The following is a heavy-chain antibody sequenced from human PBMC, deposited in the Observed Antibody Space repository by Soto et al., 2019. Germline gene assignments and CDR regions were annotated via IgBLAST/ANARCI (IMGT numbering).Heavy chain of an antibody. CDR1: GGSISSSNW. Sequence: SETLSLTCAVSGGSISSSNWWSWVRQPPGKGLEWIGEIYHSGSTNYNPSLKSRVTISVDKSKNQFSLKLSSVTAADTAVYYCAGYGGSYYDFDYWGQGTLVTVSS. CDR2: IYHSGST. CDR3: AGYGGSYYDFDY. J-gene: IGHJ4*02. D-gene: IGHD1-26*01. V-gene: IGHV4-4*02.